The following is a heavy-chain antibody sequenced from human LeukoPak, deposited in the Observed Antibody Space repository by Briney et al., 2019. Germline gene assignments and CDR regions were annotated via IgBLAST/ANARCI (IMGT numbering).Heavy chain of an antibody. CDR2: IYTSGST. J-gene: IGHJ4*02. D-gene: IGHD2-2*01. V-gene: IGHV4-4*07. Sequence: SETLSLTCTVSGGSISNYYWSWIRQPAGKGLEWIGRIYTSGSTNYNPSLKSRVTMSVDTSKNQFSLKLSSLTAADTAAYYCARATPTAVFDYWGQGTLVTVSS. CDR3: ARATPTAVFDY. CDR1: GGSISNYY.